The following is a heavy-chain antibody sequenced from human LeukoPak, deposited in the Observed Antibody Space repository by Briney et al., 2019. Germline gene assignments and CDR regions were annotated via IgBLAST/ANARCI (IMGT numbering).Heavy chain of an antibody. CDR1: GYIFSNFG. Sequence: ASVKVSCKGSGYIFSNFGINWVRQAPGQGLEWMGWISGYNGYTKYAQKLQGRVTMTTDTSTSTAHMELRSLRSDDTAVYYCARVSPHRKMSYGNQNWFDTWGQGTLVTVSS. J-gene: IGHJ5*02. CDR3: ARVSPHRKMSYGNQNWFDT. CDR2: ISGYNGYT. V-gene: IGHV1-18*01. D-gene: IGHD3-16*01.